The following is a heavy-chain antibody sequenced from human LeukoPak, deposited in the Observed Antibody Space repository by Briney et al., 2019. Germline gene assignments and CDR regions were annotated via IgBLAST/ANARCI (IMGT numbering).Heavy chain of an antibody. Sequence: ASVKVSCKASGYTFTSYYMHWVRQAPGQGLEWMGIINPSGGSTSYAQKFQGRVTMTRDTSTSTVYMELSSLRSEDTAVYYCARVKTDLFYYDSSGYYFDYWGQGTLVTVSS. D-gene: IGHD3-22*01. V-gene: IGHV1-46*01. J-gene: IGHJ4*02. CDR1: GYTFTSYY. CDR3: ARVKTDLFYYDSSGYYFDY. CDR2: INPSGGST.